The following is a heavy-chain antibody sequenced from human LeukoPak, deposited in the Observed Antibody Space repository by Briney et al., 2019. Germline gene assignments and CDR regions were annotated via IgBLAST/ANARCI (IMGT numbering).Heavy chain of an antibody. CDR1: GFTFSTYW. D-gene: IGHD2-21*01. CDR2: IKQDGSEK. V-gene: IGHV3-7*05. Sequence: GGSLRLSCAASGFTFSTYWMSWVRQAPGKGLEWVANIKQDGSEKYYVDSVRGRFTISRDNAKNSLYLQMNSLRGEDTAVYYCARVGEATSYYNWFDPWGQGTLVTVSS. CDR3: ARVGEATSYYNWFDP. J-gene: IGHJ5*02.